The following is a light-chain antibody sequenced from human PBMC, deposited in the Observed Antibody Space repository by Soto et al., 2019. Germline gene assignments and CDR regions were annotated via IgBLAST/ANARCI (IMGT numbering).Light chain of an antibody. J-gene: IGKJ5*01. V-gene: IGKV3D-15*01. CDR3: QQYNNWPPIT. CDR2: GAS. CDR1: QSVSSK. Sequence: ETVMTQSPATLSVSPGERATLSCRASQSVSSKLAWYQQKPGQAPRLLIYGASTRTTGIPARFSGSGSGTEFTLTISSLQSEDFAVYYCQQYNNWPPITFGQGTRLEIK.